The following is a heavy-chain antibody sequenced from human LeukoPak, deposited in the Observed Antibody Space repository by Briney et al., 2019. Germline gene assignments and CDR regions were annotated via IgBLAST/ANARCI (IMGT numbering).Heavy chain of an antibody. CDR2: IVVGSGNT. CDR3: AAGHVVPAAIDY. D-gene: IGHD2-2*01. J-gene: IGHJ4*02. Sequence: ASVKVSCKASGFTFTSSAVQWVRQARGQRLEWIGWIVVGSGNTNYAQKFQERVTITRDMSTSTAYMELSSLRSEDTAVYYCAAGHVVPAAIDYLGQGTPVAVSS. V-gene: IGHV1-58*01. CDR1: GFTFTSSA.